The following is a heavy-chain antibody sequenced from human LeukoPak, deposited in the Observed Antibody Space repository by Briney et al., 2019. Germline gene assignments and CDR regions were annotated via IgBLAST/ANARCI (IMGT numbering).Heavy chain of an antibody. CDR3: ARQKGAAAAGTTTFDY. CDR1: GGSISSGSYS. J-gene: IGHJ4*02. D-gene: IGHD6-13*01. Sequence: SETLSLTCAVSGGSISSGSYSWSWIRQPPGKGLEWIGYIYPRGSTYYNPSLKSRVILSLDKSANQFSLNLSSVTAADTAVYYCARQKGAAAAGTTTFDYWGQGTLVTVSS. CDR2: IYPRGST. V-gene: IGHV4-30-2*01.